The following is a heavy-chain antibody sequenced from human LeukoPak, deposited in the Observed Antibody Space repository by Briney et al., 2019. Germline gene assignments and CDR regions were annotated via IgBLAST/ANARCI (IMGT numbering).Heavy chain of an antibody. J-gene: IGHJ4*02. CDR1: GYTFTNYY. D-gene: IGHD3-22*01. V-gene: IGHV1-69*13. CDR2: IIPIFGTA. Sequence: SVKVSCKASGYTFTNYYIHWVRQAPGQGLEWMGGIIPIFGTANYAQKFQGRVTITADESTSTAYMELSSLRSEDTAVYYCARVRYYYDSSASWFDYWGQGTLVTVSS. CDR3: ARVRYYYDSSASWFDY.